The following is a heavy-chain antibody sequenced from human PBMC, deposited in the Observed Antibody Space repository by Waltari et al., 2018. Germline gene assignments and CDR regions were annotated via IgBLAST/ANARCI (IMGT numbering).Heavy chain of an antibody. CDR2: ISYDGSNK. V-gene: IGHV3-30-3*01. J-gene: IGHJ4*02. Sequence: QVQLVESGGGVVQPGRSLRLSCAASGFTFSSYAMHWVRQAPGKGLEWVAVISYDGSNKYYADSVKGRFTISRDNSKNTLYLQMNSLRAEDTAVYYCARGGRNYDFWSGGDCWGQGTLVTVSS. D-gene: IGHD3-3*01. CDR1: GFTFSSYA. CDR3: ARGGRNYDFWSGGDC.